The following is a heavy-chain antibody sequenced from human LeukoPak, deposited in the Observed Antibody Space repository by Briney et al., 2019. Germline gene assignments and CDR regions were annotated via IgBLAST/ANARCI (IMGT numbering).Heavy chain of an antibody. Sequence: SETLFLTCTVSGGSISSGGYYWSWIRQHPGKGLEWIGYIYYSGTTYYNSSLKSRVTISVDTSENQFSLKLSSVTAADTAVYYCARNTRAATGYFDYWGQGTLVTVSS. CDR3: ARNTRAATGYFDY. CDR1: GGSISSGGYY. D-gene: IGHD4-17*01. CDR2: IYYSGTT. J-gene: IGHJ4*02. V-gene: IGHV4-31*03.